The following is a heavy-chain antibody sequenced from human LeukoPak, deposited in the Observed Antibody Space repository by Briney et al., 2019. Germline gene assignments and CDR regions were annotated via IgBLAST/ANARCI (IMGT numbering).Heavy chain of an antibody. CDR3: ARVVSPCSGYAFDI. CDR1: GFTFSSYG. J-gene: IGHJ3*02. V-gene: IGHV3-33*01. Sequence: GRSLRLSCAASGFTFSSYGMHWVRQAPGKGLEWVAVIWYDGSNKYYADSVKGRFTISRDNSKNTLYLQMNSLRAEDTAVYYCARVVSPCSGYAFDIWGQGTMVTVSS. CDR2: IWYDGSNK. D-gene: IGHD2-15*01.